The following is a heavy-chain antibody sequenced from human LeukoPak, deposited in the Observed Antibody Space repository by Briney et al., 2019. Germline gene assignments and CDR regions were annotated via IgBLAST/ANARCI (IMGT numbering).Heavy chain of an antibody. CDR2: IKPDGSVK. CDR1: GFTFSNHW. J-gene: IGHJ4*02. CDR3: ARSNFWSFDY. D-gene: IGHD1-1*01. Sequence: GGSLRLSCADSGFTFSNHWMSWVRQAPGKGLEWVAIIKPDGSVKSYVDSVKGRFTISRDNAKNSLYLQMNSLRAEDTAVYYCARSNFWSFDYWGQGTLVTVSS. V-gene: IGHV3-7*04.